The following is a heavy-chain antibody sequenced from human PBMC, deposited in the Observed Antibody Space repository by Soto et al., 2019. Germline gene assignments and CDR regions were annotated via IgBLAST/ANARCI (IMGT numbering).Heavy chain of an antibody. D-gene: IGHD3-22*01. CDR1: GGSISSYY. CDR3: ARDIVVYDSSGYWTRTPKYYGMDV. J-gene: IGHJ6*02. CDR2: IYTSGST. V-gene: IGHV4-4*07. Sequence: SWTLSLICTVSGGSISSYYWSWILQPAGKGLEWIGRIYTSGSTNYNPSLKSRVTMSVDTSKNQFSLKLSSVTAADTGVYYCARDIVVYDSSGYWTRTPKYYGMDVWGQGTAVTV.